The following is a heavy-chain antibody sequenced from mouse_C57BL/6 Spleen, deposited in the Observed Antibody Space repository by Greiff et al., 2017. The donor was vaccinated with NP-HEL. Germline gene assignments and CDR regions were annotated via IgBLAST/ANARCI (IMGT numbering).Heavy chain of an antibody. Sequence: VQLQQSGPELVKPGASVKISCKASGYSFTGYYMNWVKQSPEKSLEWIGEINPSTGGTTYNQKFKAKATLTVDKSSSTAYMQLKSLTSEDSAVYYCARDYGEDYWGQGTTLTVSS. CDR3: ARDYGEDY. CDR2: INPSTGGT. J-gene: IGHJ2*01. D-gene: IGHD1-1*01. V-gene: IGHV1-42*01. CDR1: GYSFTGYY.